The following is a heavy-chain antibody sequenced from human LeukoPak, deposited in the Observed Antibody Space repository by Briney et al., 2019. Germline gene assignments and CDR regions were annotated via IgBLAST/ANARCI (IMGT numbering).Heavy chain of an antibody. V-gene: IGHV1-24*01. Sequence: ASVKVSCKVSGYTLTELSMHWVRQAPGKGLEWMGGFDPEDGETIYAQKFQGRATMTEDTSTDTAYMELSSLRSEDTAVYYCATTPGIAVAGPEDAVPPSYWGQGTLVTVSS. CDR1: GYTLTELS. CDR2: FDPEDGET. J-gene: IGHJ4*02. CDR3: ATTPGIAVAGPEDAVPPSY. D-gene: IGHD6-19*01.